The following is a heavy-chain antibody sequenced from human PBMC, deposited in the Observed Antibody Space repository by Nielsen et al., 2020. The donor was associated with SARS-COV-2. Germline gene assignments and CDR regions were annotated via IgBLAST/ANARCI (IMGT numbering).Heavy chain of an antibody. CDR3: AKDGGNY. Sequence: SLKPSCAASGFNFDDYALHWVRQAPGKGLEWVFGICWNSGSIGYADSVKGRFTISRDNAKNSLYLQMNSLRAEDTALYYCAKDGGNYWGQGTLVTVSS. J-gene: IGHJ4*02. CDR2: ICWNSGSI. D-gene: IGHD3-16*01. V-gene: IGHV3-9*01. CDR1: GFNFDDYA.